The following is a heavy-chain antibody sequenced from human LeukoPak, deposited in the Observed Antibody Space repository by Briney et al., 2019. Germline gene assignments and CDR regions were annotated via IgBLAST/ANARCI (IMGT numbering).Heavy chain of an antibody. J-gene: IGHJ4*02. D-gene: IGHD3-3*01. CDR1: GGTFSSYA. CDR3: ARDAGTIFGVVIIRPSYFDY. CDR2: IIPILGIA. V-gene: IGHV1-69*04. Sequence: SVKVSCKASGGTFSSYAISWERQAPGQGLEWMGRIIPILGIANYAQKFQGRVTITADKSTSTAYMELSSLRSEDTAVYYCARDAGTIFGVVIIRPSYFDYWGQGTLVPVSS.